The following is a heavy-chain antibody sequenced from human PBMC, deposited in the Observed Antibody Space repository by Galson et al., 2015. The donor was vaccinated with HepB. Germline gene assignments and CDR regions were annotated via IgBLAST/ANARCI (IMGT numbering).Heavy chain of an antibody. CDR1: GYTFTGYY. V-gene: IGHV1-2*02. CDR2: INPHSGGT. Sequence: SVKVSCKASGYTFTGYYLHWVRQAPGRGLEWMGWINPHSGGTNYAQKFQGRVTMTRDTSISTAYMELSSLRSDDTAVYYCARNLGYCTTTSCSAPWDYWGQETLVTVSS. J-gene: IGHJ4*01. D-gene: IGHD2-2*01. CDR3: ARNLGYCTTTSCSAPWDY.